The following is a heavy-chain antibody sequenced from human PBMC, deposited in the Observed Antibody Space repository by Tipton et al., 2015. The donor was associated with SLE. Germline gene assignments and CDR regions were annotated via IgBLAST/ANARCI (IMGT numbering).Heavy chain of an antibody. CDR1: GGSISSGSHY. CDR2: IYTSGST. D-gene: IGHD6-19*01. J-gene: IGHJ4*02. V-gene: IGHV4-61*02. Sequence: TLSLTCTVSGGSISSGSHYWSWIRQPAGKGLEWIGRIYTSGSTHYNPSLKSRVTISVDTSKNQFYLKLSSGTAADTAVYYCARDPVAGRGIDYWGQGTLVTVSS. CDR3: ARDPVAGRGIDY.